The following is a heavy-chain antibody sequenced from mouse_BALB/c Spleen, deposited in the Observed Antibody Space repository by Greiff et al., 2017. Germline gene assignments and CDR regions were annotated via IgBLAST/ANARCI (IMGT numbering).Heavy chain of an antibody. CDR1: GYTFTNYW. CDR3: ARSRDYDALDY. CDR2: IYPGGGYT. Sequence: QVQLKQSGAELVRPGTSVKISCKASGYTFTNYWLGWVKQRPGHGLEWIGDIYPGGGYTNYNEKFKGKATLTADTSSSTAYMQLSSLTSEDSAVYFCARSRDYDALDYWGQGTTLTVSS. V-gene: IGHV1-63*02. D-gene: IGHD2-4*01. J-gene: IGHJ2*01.